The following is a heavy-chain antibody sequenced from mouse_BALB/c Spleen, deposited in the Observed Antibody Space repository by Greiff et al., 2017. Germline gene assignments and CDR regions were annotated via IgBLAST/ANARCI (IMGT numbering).Heavy chain of an antibody. CDR2: ILPGSGST. J-gene: IGHJ4*01. D-gene: IGHD3-1*01. CDR3: ASPAGYFYAMDY. Sequence: VQLQQSGAELMKPGASVKISCKATGYTFSSYWIEWVKQRPGHGLEWIGEILPGSGSTNYNEKFKGKATFTADTSSNTAYMQLSSLTSEDSAVYYCASPAGYFYAMDYWGQGTSVTVSS. CDR1: GYTFSSYW. V-gene: IGHV1-9*01.